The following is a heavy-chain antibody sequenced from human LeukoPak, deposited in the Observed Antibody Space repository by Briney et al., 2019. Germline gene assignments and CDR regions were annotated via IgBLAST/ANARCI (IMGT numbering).Heavy chain of an antibody. CDR3: ASDYYDSTLVYYYYGMDV. V-gene: IGHV1-69*04. CDR2: IIPILGIA. J-gene: IGHJ6*02. CDR1: GGTFSSYA. D-gene: IGHD3-22*01. Sequence: ASVKVSCKASGGTFSSYAISWVRQAPRQGLEWMGMIIPILGIANYAQEFQGRVTITADKSTSTAYMELSSLRSEDTAVYYCASDYYDSTLVYYYYGMDVWGQGTTVTVSS.